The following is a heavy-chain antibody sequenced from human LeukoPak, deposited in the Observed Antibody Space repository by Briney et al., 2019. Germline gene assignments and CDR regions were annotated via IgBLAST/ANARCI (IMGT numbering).Heavy chain of an antibody. J-gene: IGHJ4*02. Sequence: SVKVSCKASGGTFSSYAISWLRQAPGQGLEWMGGIIPIFGTANYAQKFQGRVTITTDESTSTAYMELSSLRSEDTAVYYCARCYYDSSGYYLPHYWGQGTLVTVSS. V-gene: IGHV1-69*05. CDR3: ARCYYDSSGYYLPHY. CDR1: GGTFSSYA. CDR2: IIPIFGTA. D-gene: IGHD3-22*01.